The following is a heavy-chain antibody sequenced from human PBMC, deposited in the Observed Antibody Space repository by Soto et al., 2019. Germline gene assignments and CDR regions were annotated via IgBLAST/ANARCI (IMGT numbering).Heavy chain of an antibody. J-gene: IGHJ4*02. V-gene: IGHV3-9*01. Sequence: GGSLRLSCAASGFTFDDYAMYWVRQAPGKGLEWVSGISWNSGSKGYADSVKGRFTISRDSAKNSLYLQMNSLRAEDTAVYYCARLGSGYVFDYWGQGTLVTVSS. CDR2: ISWNSGSK. D-gene: IGHD5-12*01. CDR3: ARLGSGYVFDY. CDR1: GFTFDDYA.